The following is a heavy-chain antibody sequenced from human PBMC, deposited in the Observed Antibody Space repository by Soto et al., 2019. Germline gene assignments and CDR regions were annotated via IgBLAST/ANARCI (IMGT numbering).Heavy chain of an antibody. V-gene: IGHV1-18*01. CDR1: GYNFTSYG. Sequence: QVQLVQSGAELKKPGASAKVSCKASGYNFTSYGISWVRQAPGQGLEWMAWISVDSGNTNYAQNFQGRVTMTTDTSASTAHMELRSLRSDDTAVYYCARFNGSGTNYYMDVWGKGTTVIVSS. D-gene: IGHD3-10*01. J-gene: IGHJ6*03. CDR2: ISVDSGNT. CDR3: ARFNGSGTNYYMDV.